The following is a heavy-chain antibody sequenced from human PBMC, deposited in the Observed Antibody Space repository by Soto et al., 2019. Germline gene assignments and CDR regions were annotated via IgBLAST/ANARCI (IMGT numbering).Heavy chain of an antibody. V-gene: IGHV1-69*10. Sequence: SVKVSCKASGGTFSSYAISWVRQAPGQGLEWMGGIIPILGTANYAQKFQGRVTISADKSTSTAYMEVSSLRSEDTAVYYCARVDSSAPGAYWGQGTLVTVS. CDR3: ARVDSSAPGAY. J-gene: IGHJ4*02. CDR1: GGTFSSYA. CDR2: IIPILGTA. D-gene: IGHD3-22*01.